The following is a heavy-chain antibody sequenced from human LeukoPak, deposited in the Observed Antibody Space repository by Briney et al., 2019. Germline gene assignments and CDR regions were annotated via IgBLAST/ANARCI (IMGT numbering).Heavy chain of an antibody. CDR2: IIPIFGTA. D-gene: IGHD6-13*01. Sequence: SSVTVSFKASGGTFSSYAISWVRQAPAKGLEWMGRIIPIFGTANYAQKFQGRVTITTDECTSTDNMELSSLRSEDTAVYDCEREKTGRGEQQLVDYWGQGTLVTVSS. V-gene: IGHV1-69*05. J-gene: IGHJ4*02. CDR3: EREKTGRGEQQLVDY. CDR1: GGTFSSYA.